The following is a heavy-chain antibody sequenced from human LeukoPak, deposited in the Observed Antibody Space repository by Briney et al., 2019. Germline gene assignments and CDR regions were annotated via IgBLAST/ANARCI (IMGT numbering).Heavy chain of an antibody. CDR1: EGPLNSFA. CDR2: IIPIFGTA. J-gene: IGHJ6*03. V-gene: IGHV1-69*06. CDR3: ARGRVYSSSSDMDV. D-gene: IGHD6-6*01. Sequence: SVKVSCKASEGPLNSFAISWVRQAPGQGLEWMGGIIPIFGTANYAQKFQGRVTITADKSTSTAYMELSSLRSEDTAVYYCARGRVYSSSSDMDVWGKGTTVTVSS.